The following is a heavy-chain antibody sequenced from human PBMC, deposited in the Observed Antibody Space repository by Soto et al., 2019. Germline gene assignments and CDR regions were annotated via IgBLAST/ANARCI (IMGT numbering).Heavy chain of an antibody. D-gene: IGHD3-16*01. CDR1: GGSISSYYW. CDR2: IYWDDDK. J-gene: IGHJ5*02. V-gene: IGHV2-5*08. Sequence: ILSLTCTVSGGSISSYYWSWIRQPPGKALEWLALIYWDDDKRYSPSLKSRHTITKDTSKNQVVLTMTNMDPVDTATYYCAHRPLGSWFDPWGQGTLVTVSS. CDR3: AHRPLGSWFDP.